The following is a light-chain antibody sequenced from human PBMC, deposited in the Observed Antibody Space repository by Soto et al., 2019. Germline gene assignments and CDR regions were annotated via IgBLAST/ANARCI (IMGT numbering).Light chain of an antibody. CDR2: DVT. Sequence: QSVLTQPRSVSGSPGQSVTISCTGTSSDVGTYNFVSWYQQHPGKAPKFMIYDVTKRPSGVPDRFSGSKSGNTASLTISGLQAEDEADYYCAAWDDSLSGVVFGGGTKLTVL. J-gene: IGLJ2*01. CDR3: AAWDDSLSGVV. V-gene: IGLV2-11*01. CDR1: SSDVGTYNF.